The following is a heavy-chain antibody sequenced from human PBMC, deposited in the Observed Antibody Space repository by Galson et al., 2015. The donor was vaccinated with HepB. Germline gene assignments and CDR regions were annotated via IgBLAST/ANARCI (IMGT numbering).Heavy chain of an antibody. CDR3: TTDRGGGDYDFRSGCYYYYHYYYMDV. CDR1: GVTFNNAW. D-gene: IGHD3-3*01. J-gene: IGHJ6*03. CDR2: IKSKTDGGTV. V-gene: IGHV3-15*01. Sequence: SLRLSCAASGVTFNNAWMSWVRQAPGKGLEWVGRIKSKTDGGTVDYAAPVKGRFTISRDDSENTLYLQMNSLKTEDTAVYYCTTDRGGGDYDFRSGCYYYYHYYYMDVWGKGTTVTVSS.